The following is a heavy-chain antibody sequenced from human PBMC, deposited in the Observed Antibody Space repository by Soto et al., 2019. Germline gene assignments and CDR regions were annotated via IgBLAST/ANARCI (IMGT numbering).Heavy chain of an antibody. D-gene: IGHD1-7*01. Sequence: SETLSLTCVVSGESLSGYYWSWIRQTPGMGLEWIGEVDHRGSTTYNPSIKNRASISIDSSKNLFSLELTSVTAADTALYFCARYEYGNSLYGVDVWGHGTRVTVSS. CDR2: VDHRGST. V-gene: IGHV4-34*01. CDR1: GESLSGYY. J-gene: IGHJ6*02. CDR3: ARYEYGNSLYGVDV.